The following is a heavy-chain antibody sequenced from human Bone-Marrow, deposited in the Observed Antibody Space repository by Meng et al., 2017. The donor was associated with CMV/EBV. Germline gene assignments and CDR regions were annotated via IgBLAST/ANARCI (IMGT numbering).Heavy chain of an antibody. CDR2: INPNSGGT. CDR1: SYNFTNYG. D-gene: IGHD3-3*01. CDR3: ARASRRDRYFWSGYYTWEPHYYGMDV. V-gene: IGHV1-2*02. Sequence: ASVKVSCKASSYNFTNYGITWVRQAPGQGLEWMGWINPNSGGTNYAQKFQGRVTMTRDTSISTAYMELSRLRSDDTAVYYCARASRRDRYFWSGYYTWEPHYYGMDVWGQGTTVTVSS. J-gene: IGHJ6*02.